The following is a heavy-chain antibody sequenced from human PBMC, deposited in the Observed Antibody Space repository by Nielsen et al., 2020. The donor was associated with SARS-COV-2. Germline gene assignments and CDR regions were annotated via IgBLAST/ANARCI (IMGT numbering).Heavy chain of an antibody. J-gene: IGHJ4*02. Sequence: GGSLRLSCAASGFTFDTYAMSWVRQAPGKGLEWVSTVSRRGDNTYWADSVKGRFTMARDNSKNSLYLQMNSLRPEDTAVYFCAKDRSALSATPCFDNWGQGTLVTVAS. D-gene: IGHD1-26*01. CDR2: VSRRGDNT. CDR3: AKDRSALSATPCFDN. V-gene: IGHV3-23*01. CDR1: GFTFDTYA.